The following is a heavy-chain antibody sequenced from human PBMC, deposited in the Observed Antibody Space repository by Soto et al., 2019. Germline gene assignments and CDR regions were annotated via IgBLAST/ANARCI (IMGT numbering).Heavy chain of an antibody. CDR3: ARSGTVTTLSYYFDY. J-gene: IGHJ4*02. D-gene: IGHD4-17*01. CDR2: IIPILGIA. Sequence: ASVKVSCKASGGTFSSYTISWVRQAPGQGLEWMGRIIPILGIANYAQKFQGRVTITADKSTSTAYMELSSLRSEDTAVYYCARSGTVTTLSYYFDYWGQGTLVTVSS. V-gene: IGHV1-69*02. CDR1: GGTFSSYT.